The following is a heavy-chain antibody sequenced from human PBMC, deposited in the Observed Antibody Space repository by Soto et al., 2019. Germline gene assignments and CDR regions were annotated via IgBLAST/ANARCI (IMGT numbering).Heavy chain of an antibody. J-gene: IGHJ4*02. CDR1: GYTSTSYD. Sequence: QVQLVQSGAEVKKPGASVKVSCKASGYTSTSYDINWVRQAAGQGLEWMGWMNPNSGNTGYAQKSQGRFTMTTDTSKTTAYMELSILRSEDTAVYYFAREPPGAHYYFDYWGQGTLVTVSS. V-gene: IGHV1-8*01. CDR2: MNPNSGNT. D-gene: IGHD7-27*01. CDR3: AREPPGAHYYFDY.